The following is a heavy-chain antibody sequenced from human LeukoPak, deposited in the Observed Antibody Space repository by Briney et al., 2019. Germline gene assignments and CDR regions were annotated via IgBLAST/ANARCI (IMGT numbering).Heavy chain of an antibody. CDR2: IKKDGSEK. CDR1: GFPFSDYS. CDR3: AKYAHGSGTSFDP. Sequence: GGSLRLSCAASGFPFSDYSMNWVRQAPGKGLEWVANIKKDGSEKHYVDSVKGRFTISRDNAKNSVYLQMSSLRAEDTAVYHCAKYAHGSGTSFDPWGQGTLVTVSS. V-gene: IGHV3-7*01. D-gene: IGHD3-10*01. J-gene: IGHJ5*02.